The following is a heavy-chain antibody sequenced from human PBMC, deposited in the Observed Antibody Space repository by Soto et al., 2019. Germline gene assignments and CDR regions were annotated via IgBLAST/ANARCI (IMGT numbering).Heavy chain of an antibody. CDR3: ARDLKGYSSSWPSQFDP. V-gene: IGHV1-18*01. Sequence: ASVTVSCKASGYTFTSYGISWVRQAPGQWLEWMGWISAYNGNTNYAQKLQGRVTMTTDTSTSTAYMELRSLRSDDTAVYYCARDLKGYSSSWPSQFDPWGQGTLVTVSS. J-gene: IGHJ5*02. CDR1: GYTFTSYG. CDR2: ISAYNGNT. D-gene: IGHD6-13*01.